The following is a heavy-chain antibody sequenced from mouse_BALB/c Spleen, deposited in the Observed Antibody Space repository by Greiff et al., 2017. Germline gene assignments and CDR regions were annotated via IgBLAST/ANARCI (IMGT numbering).Heavy chain of an antibody. Sequence: EVKVVESGGGLVQPGGSRKLSCAASGFTFSSFGMHWVRQAPEKGLEWVAYISSGSSTIYYADTVKGRFTISRDNPKNTLFLQMTSLRSEDTAMYYCARGEVPSYWGQGTLVTVSA. J-gene: IGHJ3*01. CDR1: GFTFSSFG. V-gene: IGHV5-17*02. D-gene: IGHD2-14*01. CDR2: ISSGSSTI. CDR3: ARGEVPSY.